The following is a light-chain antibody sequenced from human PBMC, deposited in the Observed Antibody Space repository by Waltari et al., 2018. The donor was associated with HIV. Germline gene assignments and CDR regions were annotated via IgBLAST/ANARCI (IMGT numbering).Light chain of an antibody. CDR1: QDIRNF. J-gene: IGKJ3*01. V-gene: IGKV1-33*01. CDR2: DAS. CDR3: QHYDGLPIT. Sequence: DIQMTQSPSSLSASIGDRVTITCQASQDIRNFLNWYQQKPGKAPELLIHDASNLETGVPSRFSGSGSGTHFTLTISGLRPEDIATYFCQHYDGLPITFGPGTKLEVK.